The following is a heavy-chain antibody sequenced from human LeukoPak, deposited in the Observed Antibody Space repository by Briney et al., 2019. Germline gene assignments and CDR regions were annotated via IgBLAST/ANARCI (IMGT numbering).Heavy chain of an antibody. J-gene: IGHJ5*01. D-gene: IGHD1-26*01. CDR1: GGSISSSSYY. CDR3: ARVPVNIWENWFDF. CDR2: IYYSGSI. Sequence: PSETLSLTCTVSGGSISSSSYYWGWIRQPPGKGLEWIGSIYYSGSIYYNPSLKSRVTISVDTSKNQFSLKLSSVTAADTAVYYCARVPVNIWENWFDFWGQGTLVTVPS. V-gene: IGHV4-39*07.